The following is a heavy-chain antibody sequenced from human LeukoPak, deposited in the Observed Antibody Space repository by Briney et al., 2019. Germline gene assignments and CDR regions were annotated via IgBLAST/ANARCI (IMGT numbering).Heavy chain of an antibody. J-gene: IGHJ5*02. CDR1: GFSFSGYA. V-gene: IGHV3-23*01. CDR3: ATVATGSWGWIDP. CDR2: VSDSGVNT. Sequence: GGSLRLSCAASGFSFSGYAMSWVRQAPGKGLDWVSGVSDSGVNTYYADSVKGRFTISRDNAKNTVYLQMNSLTAEDTAVYYCATVATGSWGWIDPWGQGTLVTVSS. D-gene: IGHD1-26*01.